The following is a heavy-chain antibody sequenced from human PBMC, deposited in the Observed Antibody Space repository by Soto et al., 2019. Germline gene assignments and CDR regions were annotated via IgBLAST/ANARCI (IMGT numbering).Heavy chain of an antibody. Sequence: QVHLVQSGPEVREPGASMKVSCKASDYSFSSYGITWVRQAPGQGLEWMGWISNPTHETNYTQKFQGRVTVTTDTSTSTAFIELRNVKSDDTDVYYCARAWYPRFDPWGPGSLVTVSS. CDR3: ARAWYPRFDP. J-gene: IGHJ5*02. D-gene: IGHD6-13*01. V-gene: IGHV1-18*01. CDR1: DYSFSSYG. CDR2: ISNPTHET.